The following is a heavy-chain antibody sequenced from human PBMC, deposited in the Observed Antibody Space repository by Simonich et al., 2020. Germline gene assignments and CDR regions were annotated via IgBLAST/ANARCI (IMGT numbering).Heavy chain of an antibody. CDR1: GGSFSGYY. CDR2: INHSGST. V-gene: IGHV4-34*01. D-gene: IGHD1-1*01. CDR3: ARRANWNWYFDL. Sequence: QVQLQQWGAGLLKPSETLSLPCAVYGGSFSGYYGSWIRQPPGKGLEWIGEINHSGSTNYNPALKSRVTISVDTSKNQFSLKLSSVTAADTAVYYCARRANWNWYFDLWGRGTLVTVSS. J-gene: IGHJ2*01.